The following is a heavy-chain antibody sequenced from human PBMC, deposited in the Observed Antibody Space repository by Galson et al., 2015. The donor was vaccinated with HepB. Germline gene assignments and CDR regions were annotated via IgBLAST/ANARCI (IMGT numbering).Heavy chain of an antibody. CDR1: GYIFTTYY. CDR2: INTNSGGT. V-gene: IGHV1-2*02. D-gene: IGHD3-10*01. J-gene: IGHJ4*02. CDR3: ATLTISGRDSDY. Sequence: SVKVSCKASGYIFTTYYLHWVRQAPGQALEWVGWINTNSGGTNYAEKFLGRVTMTRDTSITTAYMELSSLTFDDTAVYYCATLTISGRDSDYWGQGTLVTVSS.